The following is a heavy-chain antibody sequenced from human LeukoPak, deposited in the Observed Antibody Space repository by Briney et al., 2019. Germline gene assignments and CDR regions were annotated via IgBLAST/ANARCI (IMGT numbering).Heavy chain of an antibody. V-gene: IGHV4-59*01. Sequence: SETLSLTCSVSGDSISSYFWAWIRQPPGKGLEWIGYVCYNGTTNYNSSLRNRVAISIDTSKNQFSLKLNSATAADTAVYYCATSGGFNSPRHYWGQGTLVTVSS. D-gene: IGHD3-16*01. CDR3: ATSGGFNSPRHY. CDR1: GDSISSYF. CDR2: VCYNGTT. J-gene: IGHJ4*02.